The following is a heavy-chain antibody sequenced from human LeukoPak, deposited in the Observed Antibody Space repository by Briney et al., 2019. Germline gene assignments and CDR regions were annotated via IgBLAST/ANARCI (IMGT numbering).Heavy chain of an antibody. CDR1: GGSISSYY. CDR3: ASIAVAGFDY. V-gene: IGHV4-59*01. Sequence: PSETLSLTCTVSGGSISSYYWSWIRQPPGKGLEWIGYIYYSGSTNYNPSLKSRVTISVDTSKNQFSLKLSSVTAADTAVHYCASIAVAGFDYWGQGTLVTVSS. D-gene: IGHD6-19*01. J-gene: IGHJ4*02. CDR2: IYYSGST.